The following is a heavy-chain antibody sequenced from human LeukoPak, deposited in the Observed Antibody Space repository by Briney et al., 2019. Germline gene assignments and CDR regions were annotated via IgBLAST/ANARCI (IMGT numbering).Heavy chain of an antibody. J-gene: IGHJ4*02. CDR3: ARGIGALAALHFDN. CDR2: IYPGDSDT. D-gene: IGHD6-19*01. V-gene: IGHV5-51*01. CDR1: GDSLTSYW. Sequence: MSGESLKISCKVSGDSLTSYWIAWVRQMPGKGLEWMGIIYPGDSDTRYSPSFEDQVTMSADKSISTAYLQWTSLKASDTAMYFCARGIGALAALHFDNWGQGTLVTVSS.